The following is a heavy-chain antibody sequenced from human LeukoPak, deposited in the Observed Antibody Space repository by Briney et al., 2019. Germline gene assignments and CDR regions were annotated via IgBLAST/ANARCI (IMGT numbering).Heavy chain of an antibody. V-gene: IGHV4-34*01. D-gene: IGHD2-2*02. CDR3: ARGMPAVVPAAISPRGLDP. J-gene: IGHJ5*02. Sequence: SETLSLTCAVYGGSFSGYYWSWIRQPPGKGLEWIGEINHSGSTNYNPSLKSRVTISVDTSKNQFSLKLSSVTAADTAVYYCARGMPAVVPAAISPRGLDPWGQGTLVTVSS. CDR2: INHSGST. CDR1: GGSFSGYY.